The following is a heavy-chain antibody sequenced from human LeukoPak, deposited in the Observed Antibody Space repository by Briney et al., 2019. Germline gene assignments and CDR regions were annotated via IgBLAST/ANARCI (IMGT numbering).Heavy chain of an antibody. Sequence: GGSLRLSRVVSGFPFTNNPMNWVRQAPGKGLEWVSYISNDITTTYYAESVKGRFTISRDNAKNSLYLQMNSLRVEDTAVYYCARDGGNSYEIDYWGQGTLVTVSS. CDR3: ARDGGNSYEIDY. J-gene: IGHJ4*02. D-gene: IGHD5-18*01. CDR1: GFPFTNNP. CDR2: ISNDITTT. V-gene: IGHV3-48*01.